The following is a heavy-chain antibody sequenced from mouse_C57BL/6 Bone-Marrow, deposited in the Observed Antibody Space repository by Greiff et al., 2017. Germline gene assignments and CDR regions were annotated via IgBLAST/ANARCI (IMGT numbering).Heavy chain of an antibody. CDR3: ARGSTTVVPYYYAMDY. CDR2: IYPSDSET. CDR1: GYTFTSYW. J-gene: IGHJ4*01. D-gene: IGHD1-1*01. Sequence: VKLQQPGAELVRPGSSVKLSCKASGYTFTSYWMDWVKQRPGQGLEWIGNIYPSDSETHYNQKFKDKATLTVDKSSSTAYMQLSSLTSEDSAVYYCARGSTTVVPYYYAMDYWGQGTSVTVSS. V-gene: IGHV1-61*01.